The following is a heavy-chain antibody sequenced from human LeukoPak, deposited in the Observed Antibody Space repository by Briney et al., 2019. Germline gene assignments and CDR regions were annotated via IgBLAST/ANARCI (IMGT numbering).Heavy chain of an antibody. CDR1: GGSFSGYY. CDR3: ARVARNSSGYYPVDY. CDR2: INHSGST. V-gene: IGHV4-34*01. J-gene: IGHJ4*02. D-gene: IGHD3-22*01. Sequence: KASETLSLTCAVYGGSFSGYYWSWIRQPPGKGLEWIGEINHSGSTNYNPSLKSRVTISVDTSKNQFSLKLSSVTAADTAVYYCARVARNSSGYYPVDYWGQGTLVTVSS.